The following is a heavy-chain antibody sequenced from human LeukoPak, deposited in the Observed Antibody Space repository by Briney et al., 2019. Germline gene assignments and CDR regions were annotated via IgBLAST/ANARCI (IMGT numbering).Heavy chain of an antibody. D-gene: IGHD6-19*01. J-gene: IGHJ4*02. V-gene: IGHV1-69*10. CDR1: GGNLKNFA. CDR3: ARGHSSGWYGEDY. Sequence: GASVKVSGKASGGNLKNFAISWVRQSPGQGLEWLGRIVPKVGVTNYGQKFQDRVTITADESTATAYMELSSLRSEDTAVYYCARGHSSGWYGEDYWGQGTLVTVSS. CDR2: IVPKVGVT.